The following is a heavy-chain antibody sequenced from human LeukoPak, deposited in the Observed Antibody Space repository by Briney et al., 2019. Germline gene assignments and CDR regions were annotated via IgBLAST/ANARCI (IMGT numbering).Heavy chain of an antibody. J-gene: IGHJ4*02. CDR2: IRSKAFGGTP. Sequence: GSLRLSCAASGFTFSSYSMNWVRQAPGKGLEWVGFIRSKAFGGTPEYAASVKGRFTISRDDSKSIAYLQMNSLKTEDTAVYYCTRDLTYWGQGTLVTVSS. CDR3: TRDLTY. CDR1: GFTFSSYS. V-gene: IGHV3-49*04.